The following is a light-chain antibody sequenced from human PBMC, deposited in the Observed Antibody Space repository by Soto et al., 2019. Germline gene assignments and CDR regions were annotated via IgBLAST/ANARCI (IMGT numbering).Light chain of an antibody. J-gene: IGLJ3*02. CDR3: SSYTSSTPPWV. V-gene: IGLV2-14*01. CDR2: EVS. Sequence: QSALTQPASVSGSHGQSITISCTATSRDVGDYNYVSWYQHHPDKVPKLMIYEVSNRPSGVSNRFSGSKSGNTASLTISGLQAADEADYYCSSYTSSTPPWVFGGGTKLTVL. CDR1: SRDVGDYNY.